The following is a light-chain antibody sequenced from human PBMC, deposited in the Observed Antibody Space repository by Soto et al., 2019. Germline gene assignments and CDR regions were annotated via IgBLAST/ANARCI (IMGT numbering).Light chain of an antibody. CDR3: QQYNGYPHT. CDR2: KAS. J-gene: IGKJ2*01. CDR1: KSISTW. Sequence: DIQMTQSPSPLSASVGARVTITFRASKSISTWLAWYQQKPGKAPKLLIYKASSLRNGVPSRFSGSGSGTEFTLTIYSLPTDEFASDYGQQYNGYPHTFGQGTKLEIK. V-gene: IGKV1-5*03.